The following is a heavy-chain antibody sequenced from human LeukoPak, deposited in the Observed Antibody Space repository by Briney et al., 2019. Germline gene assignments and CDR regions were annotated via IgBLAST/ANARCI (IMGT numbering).Heavy chain of an antibody. J-gene: IGHJ4*02. D-gene: IGHD6-25*01. CDR2: IYHSGST. CDR1: GYSNSSGYY. CDR3: ARGQRNPDY. V-gene: IGHV4-38-2*01. Sequence: SETLSLTCAVSGYSNSSGYYWGWIRQPPGKGLEWIGSIYHSGSTYYNPSLKSRVTISVDTSKNQFSLKLSSVTAADTAVYYCARGQRNPDYWGQGTLVTVSS.